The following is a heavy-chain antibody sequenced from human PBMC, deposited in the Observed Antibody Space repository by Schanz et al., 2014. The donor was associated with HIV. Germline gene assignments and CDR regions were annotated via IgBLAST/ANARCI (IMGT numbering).Heavy chain of an antibody. V-gene: IGHV1-18*01. CDR2: ISVYHNKT. J-gene: IGHJ4*02. CDR3: ARGALYYYDSTGYYHLDY. Sequence: VHLVQSGAEVKKSGASVKVSCKASGYSFSSYGLSWVRQAPGQGLEWMGWISVYHNKTNYAQKLQGRVTMTTDTSTSTAYMELRSLRSDDTAVYYCARGALYYYDSTGYYHLDYWGQGTLVTVSS. CDR1: GYSFSSYG. D-gene: IGHD3-22*01.